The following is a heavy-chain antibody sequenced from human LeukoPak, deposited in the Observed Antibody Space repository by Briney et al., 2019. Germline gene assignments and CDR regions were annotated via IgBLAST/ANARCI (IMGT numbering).Heavy chain of an antibody. D-gene: IGHD6-13*01. Sequence: GASVKVSCKASGYTFTGYYMHWVRQAPGQGLEWMGWINPNSGGTNYAQKFQGRVTMTRDTSISTAYMELSRLRSDDTAVYYCARTRRYSSPTDASDIWGQGTMVTVSS. CDR2: INPNSGGT. CDR3: ARTRRYSSPTDASDI. CDR1: GYTFTGYY. J-gene: IGHJ3*02. V-gene: IGHV1-2*02.